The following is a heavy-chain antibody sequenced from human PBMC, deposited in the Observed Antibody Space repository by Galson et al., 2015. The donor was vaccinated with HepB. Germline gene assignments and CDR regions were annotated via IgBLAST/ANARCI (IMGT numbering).Heavy chain of an antibody. CDR1: GGTFSSYA. D-gene: IGHD2-21*02. J-gene: IGHJ2*01. CDR3: AACGGDCYYWYFDL. V-gene: IGHV1-69*13. Sequence: SVKVSCKASGGTFSSYAISWVRQAPGQGLEWMGGIIPIFGTANYAQKFQGRVTITADESTSTAYMELSSLRSKDTAVYYCAACGGDCYYWYFDLWGRGTLVTVSS. CDR2: IIPIFGTA.